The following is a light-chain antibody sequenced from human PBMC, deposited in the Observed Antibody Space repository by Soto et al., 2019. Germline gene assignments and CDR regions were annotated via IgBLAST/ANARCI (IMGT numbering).Light chain of an antibody. Sequence: EIVLTQSPGTLSLSPGEGATLSCRASQSVSSNYFAWYQQKPGQAPRLLIYSASSRATGIPDRFSGSGSGTDFTLTIRRLEPEEFAVYFCQQYGSTPLTFGPGTKVEIK. J-gene: IGKJ3*01. V-gene: IGKV3-20*01. CDR3: QQYGSTPLT. CDR1: QSVSSNY. CDR2: SAS.